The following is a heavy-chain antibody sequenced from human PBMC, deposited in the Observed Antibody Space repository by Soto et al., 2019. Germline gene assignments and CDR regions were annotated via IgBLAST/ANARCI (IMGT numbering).Heavy chain of an antibody. CDR1: GYSFTSYW. Sequence: GESLKISCKGSGYSFTSYWIGWVRQMPGKGLEWMGIIYPGDSDTRYSPSFQGQVTISADKSISTAYLQWSSLKASDTAMYYCARLFQQQLVRRNWFDPWXQGTLVPVSS. V-gene: IGHV5-51*01. CDR2: IYPGDSDT. D-gene: IGHD6-13*01. J-gene: IGHJ5*02. CDR3: ARLFQQQLVRRNWFDP.